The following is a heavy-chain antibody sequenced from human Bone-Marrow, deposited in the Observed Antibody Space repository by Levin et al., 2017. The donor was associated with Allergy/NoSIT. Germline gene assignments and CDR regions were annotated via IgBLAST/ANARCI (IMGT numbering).Heavy chain of an antibody. J-gene: IGHJ4*02. CDR1: GFTFSDYY. CDR2: ISTGSTYT. V-gene: IGHV3-11*05. CDR3: ARDRKFGAGSPDC. D-gene: IGHD3-10*01. Sequence: GGSLRLSCAASGFTFSDYYMSWIRQAPGQGLEWVSDISTGSTYTRYADSVKGRFTISRDNAKNSLFLQMNSLRAEGTAVYYYARDRKFGAGSPDCWGQGALVTVSS.